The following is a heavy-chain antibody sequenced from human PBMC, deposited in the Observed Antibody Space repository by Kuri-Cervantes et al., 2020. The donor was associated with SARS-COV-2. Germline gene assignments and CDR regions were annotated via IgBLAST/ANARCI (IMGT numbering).Heavy chain of an antibody. D-gene: IGHD4-17*01. Sequence: GGSLRLSCAVSGFTFSSYVMNWVRQAPGKGLEWVAAISGSGGSTYHADSVKGRFTISRDNSKKTLYLQMNSLRAEDAALYYCAKSPVRTVTREWYFDYWGPGTLVTVSS. J-gene: IGHJ4*02. V-gene: IGHV3-23*01. CDR1: GFTFSSYV. CDR3: AKSPVRTVTREWYFDY. CDR2: ISGSGGST.